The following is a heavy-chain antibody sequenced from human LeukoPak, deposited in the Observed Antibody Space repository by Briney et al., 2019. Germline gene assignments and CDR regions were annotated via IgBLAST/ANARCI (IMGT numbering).Heavy chain of an antibody. Sequence: GGSLRLSCAASGFTVSSNYMSWVRQAPGKGLEWVSVIYSGGSTYYADSVKGGFTISRDNSKNTLYLQMNSLRAEDTAVYYCARDAPGGWYPLWGQGTLVTVSS. D-gene: IGHD6-19*01. CDR1: GFTVSSNY. J-gene: IGHJ4*02. CDR3: ARDAPGGWYPL. V-gene: IGHV3-66*01. CDR2: IYSGGST.